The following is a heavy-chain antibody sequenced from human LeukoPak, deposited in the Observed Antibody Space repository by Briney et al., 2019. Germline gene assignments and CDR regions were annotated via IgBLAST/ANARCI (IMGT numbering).Heavy chain of an antibody. D-gene: IGHD2-21*01. Sequence: GGSLRLSCAASGFTFSSYWMNWVRQAPGKGLEWVANIKQDGSEKYYVDSVKGRFTISRDNAKNSLYLQMNSLRAEDTAVYYCARGLWRGGELFLGFDYWGQGTLVTVSS. J-gene: IGHJ4*02. CDR2: IKQDGSEK. V-gene: IGHV3-7*01. CDR3: ARGLWRGGELFLGFDY. CDR1: GFTFSSYW.